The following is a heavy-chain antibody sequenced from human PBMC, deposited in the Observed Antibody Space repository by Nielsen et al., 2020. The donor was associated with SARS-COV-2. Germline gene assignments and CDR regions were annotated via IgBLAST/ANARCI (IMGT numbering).Heavy chain of an antibody. Sequence: GESLKISCAASGFTFSSYSMNWVRQAPGKGLEWVSSISSSSSYIYYADSVKGRFTISRDNAKNTLHLQMNSLRAEDTAVYYCARDALDSSSWYGGYFDYWGQGTLVTVSS. CDR1: GFTFSSYS. CDR3: ARDALDSSSWYGGYFDY. J-gene: IGHJ4*02. D-gene: IGHD6-13*01. V-gene: IGHV3-21*01. CDR2: ISSSSSYI.